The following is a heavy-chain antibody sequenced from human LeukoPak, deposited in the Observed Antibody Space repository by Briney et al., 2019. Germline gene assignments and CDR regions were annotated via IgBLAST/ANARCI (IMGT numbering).Heavy chain of an antibody. Sequence: ASVKVSCKASGYTFTGYHMHWVRQAPGQGLEWMGWINPNTGDTNYAQKFQGRVTMTRDTSISTAYMELSRLRSDDTAVYYCARRKRVGGMDVWGQGTTVTVSS. V-gene: IGHV1-2*02. J-gene: IGHJ6*02. D-gene: IGHD2-2*01. CDR2: INPNTGDT. CDR1: GYTFTGYH. CDR3: ARRKRVGGMDV.